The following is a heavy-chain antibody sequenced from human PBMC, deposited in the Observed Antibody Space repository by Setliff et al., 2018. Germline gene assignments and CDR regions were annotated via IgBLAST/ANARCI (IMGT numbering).Heavy chain of an antibody. CDR3: AREVAGTYNYFDL. Sequence: SETLSLTCSVYGESFSNNYWSWIRQTPGKGLEWIGESNHGGSTSYHPSLKSRLTMSVDTSKNQFSLKLTSVTAADTALYFCAREVAGTYNYFDLWGQGTLVTVSS. D-gene: IGHD6-19*01. CDR2: SNHGGST. J-gene: IGHJ5*02. CDR1: GESFSNNY. V-gene: IGHV4-34*01.